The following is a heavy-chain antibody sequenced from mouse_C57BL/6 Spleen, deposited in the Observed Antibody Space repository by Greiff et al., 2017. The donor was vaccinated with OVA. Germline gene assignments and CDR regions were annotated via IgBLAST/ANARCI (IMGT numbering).Heavy chain of an antibody. CDR2: IDPETGGT. J-gene: IGHJ3*01. V-gene: IGHV1-15*01. CDR1: GYTFTDYE. CDR3: TRTYYYGSSYAWFAY. Sequence: QVQLQQSGAELVRPGASVTLSCKASGYTFTDYEMHWVKQTPVHGLEWIGAIDPETGGTAYNQKFKGKAILTADKSSSTAYMELRSLTSEDSAVYYCTRTYYYGSSYAWFAYWGQGTLVTVSA. D-gene: IGHD1-1*01.